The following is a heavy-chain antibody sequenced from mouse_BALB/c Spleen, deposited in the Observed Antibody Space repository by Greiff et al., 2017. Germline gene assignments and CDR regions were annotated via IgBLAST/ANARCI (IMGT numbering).Heavy chain of an antibody. Sequence: EVQLVESGGGLVKPGGSLKLSCAASGFTFSDYYMYWVRQTPEKRLEWVATISDGGSYTYYPDSVKGRFTISRDNAKNNLYLQMSSLKSEDTAMYYCARAEYGNQAFAYWGQGTLVTVSA. J-gene: IGHJ3*01. CDR2: ISDGGSYT. CDR1: GFTFSDYY. CDR3: ARAEYGNQAFAY. V-gene: IGHV5-4*02. D-gene: IGHD2-10*02.